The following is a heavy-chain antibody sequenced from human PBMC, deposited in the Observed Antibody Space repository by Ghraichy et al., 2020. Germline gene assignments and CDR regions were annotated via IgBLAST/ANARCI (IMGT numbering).Heavy chain of an antibody. CDR1: GDSVSSNCAA. D-gene: IGHD3/OR15-3a*01. CDR3: ARVYHGLGIPPYFDY. Sequence: SQTLSLTCAISGDSVSSNCAAWSWIRQSPSRGLEWLGRTYYRSKWDNDYAVSVKSRITINADTSKNQFSLELNSVTPEDTAVYYCARVYHGLGIPPYFDYWGQGTLVTVSS. CDR2: TYYRSKWDN. J-gene: IGHJ4*02. V-gene: IGHV6-1*01.